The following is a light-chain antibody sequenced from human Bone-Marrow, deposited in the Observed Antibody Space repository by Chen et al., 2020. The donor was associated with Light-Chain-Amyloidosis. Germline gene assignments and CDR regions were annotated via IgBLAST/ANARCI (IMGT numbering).Light chain of an antibody. J-gene: IGLJ1*01. V-gene: IGLV2-14*01. CDR3: SSYTITSTLV. Sequence: QSALTQPASASGSPGQSITISCTGTSSDVGGDNHVSWYQQHPDKAPKLMIYEVNNLPSWVPDRFSGSKSDNAASLTISGLQTEDEADYFCSSYTITSTLVFGSGTRVTV. CDR2: EVN. CDR1: SSDVGGDNH.